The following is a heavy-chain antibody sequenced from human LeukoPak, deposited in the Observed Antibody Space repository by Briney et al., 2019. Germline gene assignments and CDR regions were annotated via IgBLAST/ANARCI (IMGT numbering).Heavy chain of an antibody. CDR1: GYSISSGYY. V-gene: IGHV4-38-2*02. CDR2: IYHSGST. Sequence: PSETLSLTCTVSGYSISSGYYWGWIRQPPGKGLEWIGSIYHSGSTYYNPSLKSRVTISVDTSKNQFSLKLSSVTAADTAVYYCARNKLPYTWIQPLLGNSEYYYMDVWGKGTTVTVSS. CDR3: ARNKLPYTWIQPLLGNSEYYYMDV. D-gene: IGHD5-18*01. J-gene: IGHJ6*03.